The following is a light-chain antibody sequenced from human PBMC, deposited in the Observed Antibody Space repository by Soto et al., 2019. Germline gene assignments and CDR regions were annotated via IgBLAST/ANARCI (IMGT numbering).Light chain of an antibody. CDR1: QCIGVR. J-gene: IGKJ1*01. V-gene: IGKV1-12*01. Sequence: DIQMTQSPSSLSASIGDRVTITCRASQCIGVRLAWFQQKPGKAPQFLIQAASSLQSGVPSRFSGSGSGTEFILTINSLQPEDVAVYYCLQVNSFPRTFGQGTKVEIK. CDR2: AAS. CDR3: LQVNSFPRT.